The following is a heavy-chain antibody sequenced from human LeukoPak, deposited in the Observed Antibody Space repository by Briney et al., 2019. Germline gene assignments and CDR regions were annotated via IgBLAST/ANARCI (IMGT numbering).Heavy chain of an antibody. CDR1: GYTLTELS. V-gene: IGHV1-24*01. CDR2: FDPEDGET. J-gene: IGHJ4*02. Sequence: VASGKVCCKVSGYTLTELSMHWVRQAPGKGLEWMGGFDPEDGETIYAQKFHGRVTMTEDTSTDTAYMELSSLRSEDTAVYYCATPRWYLQDPFDYWGQGTLVTVSS. CDR3: ATPRWYLQDPFDY. D-gene: IGHD2-15*01.